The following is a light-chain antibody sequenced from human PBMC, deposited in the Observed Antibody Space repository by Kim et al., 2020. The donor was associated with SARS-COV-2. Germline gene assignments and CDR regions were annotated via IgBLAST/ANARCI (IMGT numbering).Light chain of an antibody. Sequence: LSPGERVSLPCRASQSVGSSLAWYQQKPGQAPRLLLYGASTRASGMSARFSGSGSGTEFTLTISSLQSEDFAVYYCQQYSRWPLTFGGGTKVDIK. J-gene: IGKJ4*01. CDR1: QSVGSS. V-gene: IGKV3-15*01. CDR2: GAS. CDR3: QQYSRWPLT.